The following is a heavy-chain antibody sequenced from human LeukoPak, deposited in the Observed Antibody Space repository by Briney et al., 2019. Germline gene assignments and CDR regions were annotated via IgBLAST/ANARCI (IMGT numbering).Heavy chain of an antibody. J-gene: IGHJ4*02. Sequence: PGGSLRLSCAASGFILSNYAMSWVRQAPGKVLEWVSSISAGGGGSYYADSVKGRFTISRDNSKNTLYLQMNSLRAEDTAVYYCAKEAVRKFDFDYWGQGTLVTVSS. D-gene: IGHD1-14*01. CDR1: GFILSNYA. CDR2: ISAGGGGS. V-gene: IGHV3-23*01. CDR3: AKEAVRKFDFDY.